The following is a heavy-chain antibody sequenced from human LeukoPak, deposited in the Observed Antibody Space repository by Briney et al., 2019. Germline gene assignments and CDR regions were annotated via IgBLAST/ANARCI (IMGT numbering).Heavy chain of an antibody. CDR1: GGTFSSYA. D-gene: IGHD4-23*01. J-gene: IGHJ4*02. V-gene: IGHV1-69*13. Sequence: SVKVSCKASGGTFSSYAISWVRQAPGQGLEWMGGIIPIFGKANYAQKFQGRVTITAVESMSTAYMELSSLRSEDTAVYYCARGWLAETTMVTPYNYWGQGTLVTVSS. CDR2: IIPIFGKA. CDR3: ARGWLAETTMVTPYNY.